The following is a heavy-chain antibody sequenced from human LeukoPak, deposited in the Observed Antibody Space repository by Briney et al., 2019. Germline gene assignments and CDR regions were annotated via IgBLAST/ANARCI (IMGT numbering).Heavy chain of an antibody. D-gene: IGHD1-26*01. Sequence: GGSLRLSCAASGFTFSRYAMHWVRQAPGKGLEWVAVISDDGRNKYYGDPAEGRFTISRDNSKNTLYVQMNSLRPEDTAVYYCARDRGYSGSSLFDNRGQGTLVTVSS. CDR2: ISDDGRNK. CDR1: GFTFSRYA. V-gene: IGHV3-30*03. CDR3: ARDRGYSGSSLFDN. J-gene: IGHJ4*02.